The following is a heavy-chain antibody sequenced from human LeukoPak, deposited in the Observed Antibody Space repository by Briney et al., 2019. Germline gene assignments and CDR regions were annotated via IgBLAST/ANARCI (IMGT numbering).Heavy chain of an antibody. CDR1: GFTFSSYA. J-gene: IGHJ4*02. CDR3: AKCSKAAAGGSYYFDY. V-gene: IGHV3-23*01. D-gene: IGHD6-13*01. Sequence: GGSLRLSCAASGFTFSSYAMSWVRQAPGKGLEWVSAVSGSGCCTFYADSVKGRFTIHRDNSKNTLYLHMNSQRAGDTAVYYCAKCSKAAAGGSYYFDYWGQGTLVTVSS. CDR2: VSGSGCCT.